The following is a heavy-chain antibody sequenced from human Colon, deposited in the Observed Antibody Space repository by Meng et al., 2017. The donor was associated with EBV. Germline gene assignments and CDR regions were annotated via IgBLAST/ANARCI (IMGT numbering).Heavy chain of an antibody. J-gene: IGHJ4*02. CDR1: GGSMSGGNYY. D-gene: IGHD2-21*01. Sequence: PQESGPGLVGPSQTLSLTCTVSGGSMSGGNYYWSWIRQPPGKGLEWIGYIHHSGSAYYNPSLKSRVSISVDTSKNQFSLNLNSMTAADTAVYYCASFDHIPRRNYFDYWGQGTLVTVSS. V-gene: IGHV4-30-4*01. CDR3: ASFDHIPRRNYFDY. CDR2: IHHSGSA.